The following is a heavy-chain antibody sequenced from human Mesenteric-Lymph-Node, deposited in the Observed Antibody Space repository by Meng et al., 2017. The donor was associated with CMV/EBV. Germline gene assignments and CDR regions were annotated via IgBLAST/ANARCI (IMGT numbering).Heavy chain of an antibody. CDR1: GFTFEDYA. Sequence: SPKISCAASGFTFEDYAMHWVRQAPGKGLEWVSGISWNSGNMGYADSVKGRFTISRDNTKNSLYLQMNSLRPEDTALYYCARMGAAPFDYWGQGTLVTVSS. D-gene: IGHD3-16*01. CDR2: ISWNSGNM. V-gene: IGHV3-9*01. J-gene: IGHJ4*02. CDR3: ARMGAAPFDY.